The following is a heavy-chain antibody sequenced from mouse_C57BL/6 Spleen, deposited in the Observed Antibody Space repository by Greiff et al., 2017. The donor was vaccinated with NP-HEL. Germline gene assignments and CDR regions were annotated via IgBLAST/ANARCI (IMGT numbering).Heavy chain of an antibody. J-gene: IGHJ3*01. Sequence: QVQLQQPGAELVRPGTSVKLSCKASGYTFTSYWMHWVKQRPGQGLEWIGEIDPSDSYTNYNQKFKGKATLTVDTSSSTAYMQLSSLTSEDSAVYYCATYYGNYEAYWGQGTLVTVSA. V-gene: IGHV1-59*01. CDR3: ATYYGNYEAY. CDR1: GYTFTSYW. D-gene: IGHD2-10*01. CDR2: IDPSDSYT.